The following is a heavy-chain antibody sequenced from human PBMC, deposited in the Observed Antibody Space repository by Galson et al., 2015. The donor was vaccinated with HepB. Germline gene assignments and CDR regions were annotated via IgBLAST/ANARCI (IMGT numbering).Heavy chain of an antibody. D-gene: IGHD4/OR15-4a*01. CDR1: GYTFTVNG. Sequence: SVKVSCKASGYTFTVNGISWVRQAPGQGLEWMGWISANSGDTKYAQNLQGRVTLTRNTSTSTAYLELRSLRSDDTATYYCARDRDYRFVYWGQGTLVTVSS. V-gene: IGHV1-18*04. CDR2: ISANSGDT. J-gene: IGHJ4*02. CDR3: ARDRDYRFVY.